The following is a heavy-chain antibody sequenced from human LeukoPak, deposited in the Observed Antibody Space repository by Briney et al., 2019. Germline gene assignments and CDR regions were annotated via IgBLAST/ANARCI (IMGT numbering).Heavy chain of an antibody. CDR3: ARDRRRSDFDY. V-gene: IGHV4-39*07. CDR2: IYYSGST. J-gene: IGHJ4*02. CDR1: GGSISSSSYY. Sequence: SETLSLTCTVSGGSISSSSYYWGWIRQPPGKWLEWIGSIYYSGSTYYNPSLKSRVTISVDTSKNQFSLKLSSVTAADTAVYYCARDRRRSDFDYWGQGALVTVSS.